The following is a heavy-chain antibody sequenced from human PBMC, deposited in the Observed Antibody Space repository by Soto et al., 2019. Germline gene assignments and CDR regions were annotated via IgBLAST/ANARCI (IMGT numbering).Heavy chain of an antibody. D-gene: IGHD5-12*01. Sequence: WGSLRPSCVASVFALIDYEMNFFRHAPFKWLEWVAHITSGGNTMYADSVEGRFTISRDDADNSLYLQMNNLRGEDTALYHCTKEKSVMYSGYDAFDVWGRGTMVTVSS. CDR2: ITSGGNT. J-gene: IGHJ3*01. CDR1: VFALIDYE. CDR3: TKEKSVMYSGYDAFDV. V-gene: IGHV3-48*03.